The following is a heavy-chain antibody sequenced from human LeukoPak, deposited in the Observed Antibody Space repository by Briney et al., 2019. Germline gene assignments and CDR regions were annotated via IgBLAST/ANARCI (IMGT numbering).Heavy chain of an antibody. CDR1: GGSFSGYY. V-gene: IGHV4-34*01. CDR2: INHSGST. Sequence: SQTLSLTCAVYGGSFSGYYWSWIRKPPGKGLEWIGEINHSGSTNYNPSLKSRVTISVDTSKNQFSLKLSSVTAADTAVYYCARYTARRRVYYYYYMDVWGKGTTVTVSS. J-gene: IGHJ6*03. CDR3: ARYTARRRVYYYYYMDV. D-gene: IGHD2-2*02.